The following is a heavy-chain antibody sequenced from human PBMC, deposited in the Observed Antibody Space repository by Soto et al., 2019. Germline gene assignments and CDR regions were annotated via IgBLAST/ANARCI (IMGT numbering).Heavy chain of an antibody. CDR3: ASYPDGDYQMVGMDV. CDR1: GYSFTSYW. Sequence: EALNISCKGSGYSFTSYWIGWVRQMPGKGLEWMGIIYPGDSDTRYSPSFQGQVTISDDKSISTAYLQWSSLKASDTAMYYCASYPDGDYQMVGMDVWGQGTTVTVSS. V-gene: IGHV5-51*01. J-gene: IGHJ6*02. CDR2: IYPGDSDT. D-gene: IGHD6-13*01.